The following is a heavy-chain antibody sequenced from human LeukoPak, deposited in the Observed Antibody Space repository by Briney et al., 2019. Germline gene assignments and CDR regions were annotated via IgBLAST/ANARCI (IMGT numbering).Heavy chain of an antibody. J-gene: IGHJ3*02. CDR3: AKDGGNTRYYDILTGYDAFDI. CDR1: GFTFSSYE. V-gene: IGHV3-23*01. D-gene: IGHD3-9*01. Sequence: GGSLRLSCAASGFTFSSYEMNWVRQAPGKGLEWVSIISGSGGATYYADSVKGRFIISRDNSKNTLYLQMDSLRAEDTAVYYCAKDGGNTRYYDILTGYDAFDIWGQGTMVTVSS. CDR2: ISGSGGAT.